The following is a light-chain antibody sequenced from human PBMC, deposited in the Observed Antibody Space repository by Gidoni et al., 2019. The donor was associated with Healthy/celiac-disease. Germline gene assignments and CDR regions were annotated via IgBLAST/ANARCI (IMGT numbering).Light chain of an antibody. CDR3: SSYTSSSMHVV. V-gene: IGLV2-14*04. J-gene: IGLJ2*01. CDR1: SSDVGGYHY. CDR2: DVS. Sequence: GQSITISCTGTSSDVGGYHYVSWYQQHPGKAPKLLIYDVSNRPSGVSNRFSGSKSGNTASLTISGLQAEDEADYYCSSYTSSSMHVVFGGGTKLTVL.